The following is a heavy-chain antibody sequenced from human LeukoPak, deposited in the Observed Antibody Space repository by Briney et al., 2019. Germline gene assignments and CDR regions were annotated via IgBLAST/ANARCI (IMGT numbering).Heavy chain of an antibody. CDR3: AKDASYYCSSTSCLFDY. D-gene: IGHD2-2*01. J-gene: IGHJ4*02. CDR2: ISYDGSSK. Sequence: PGGSLRLSCAASGFTFSSYGMHWVRQAPGKGLEWVAVISYDGSSKYYADSVKGRFTISRDNSKNTLYLQMNSLRAEDTAVYYCAKDASYYCSSTSCLFDYWGQGTLVTVSS. V-gene: IGHV3-30*18. CDR1: GFTFSSYG.